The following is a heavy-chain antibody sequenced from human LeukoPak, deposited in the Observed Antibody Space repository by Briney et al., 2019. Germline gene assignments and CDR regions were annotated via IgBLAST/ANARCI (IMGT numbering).Heavy chain of an antibody. V-gene: IGHV3-48*03. D-gene: IGHD6-13*01. CDR1: GFTFSSYE. CDR2: ITSSGNTM. CDR3: ARIGYSNWGDALDI. J-gene: IGHJ3*02. Sequence: PGGSLRLSCAASGFTFSSYEMDWVRQAPGKGLEWVSFITSSGNTMYYADSVKARFTISRDNAKNSLYLQMNSLRADDTAVYYCARIGYSNWGDALDIWGQGTMVTASS.